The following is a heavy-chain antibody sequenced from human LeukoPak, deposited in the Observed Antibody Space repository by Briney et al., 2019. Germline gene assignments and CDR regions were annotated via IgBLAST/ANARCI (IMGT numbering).Heavy chain of an antibody. Sequence: SETLSLTCTVSGGSISSYYWSWIRQPAGKGLEWIGRIYTSGSTNYNPSLKSRVTMSVDTSKNQFSLKLSSVTAADTAVYYSARTIGLMVYAGMLDWFDPWGQGTLVTVSS. CDR2: IYTSGST. CDR1: GGSISSYY. J-gene: IGHJ5*02. CDR3: ARTIGLMVYAGMLDWFDP. V-gene: IGHV4-4*07. D-gene: IGHD2-8*01.